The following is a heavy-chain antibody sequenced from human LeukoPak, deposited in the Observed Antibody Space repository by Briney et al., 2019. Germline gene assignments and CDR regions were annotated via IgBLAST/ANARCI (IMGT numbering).Heavy chain of an antibody. CDR2: INPSGGST. Sequence: GASVKVSCKASGYAFSSYYIHWVRQAPGQGLEWMAIINPSGGSTSYAQKFQGRVTMTRDTSTSTVYMELSSLRSEDTAVYYCARGDYYDSSGSSGDYFDYWGQGTLVTVSS. D-gene: IGHD3-22*01. CDR1: GYAFSSYY. J-gene: IGHJ4*02. V-gene: IGHV1-46*01. CDR3: ARGDYYDSSGSSGDYFDY.